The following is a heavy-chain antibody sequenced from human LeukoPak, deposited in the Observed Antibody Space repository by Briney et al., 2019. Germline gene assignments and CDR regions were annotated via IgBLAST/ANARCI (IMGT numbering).Heavy chain of an antibody. CDR3: ARGGYYDILTGYYSPYYYYYYVDV. CDR1: GFTFDDYG. D-gene: IGHD3-9*01. J-gene: IGHJ6*03. Sequence: GGSLRLSCAASGFTFDDYGMSWVRQAPGKGLEWVSGINWNGGSTGYADSVKGRFTISRDNAKNSLYLQMNSLRAEDTALYYCARGGYYDILTGYYSPYYYYYYVDVWGKGTTVTVSS. V-gene: IGHV3-20*04. CDR2: INWNGGST.